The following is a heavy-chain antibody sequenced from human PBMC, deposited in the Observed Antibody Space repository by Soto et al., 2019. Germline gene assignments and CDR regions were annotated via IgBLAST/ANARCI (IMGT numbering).Heavy chain of an antibody. CDR2: INHSGTT. D-gene: IGHD6-19*01. J-gene: IGHJ4*01. CDR1: GGSFSDNY. CDR3: ARHDGFSSGWIFDY. V-gene: IGHV4-34*01. Sequence: SETLSLTCAVYGGSFSDNYWTWIRQSPGKGLEWIGEINHSGTTNYNPSLKSRVTISVDTSKNQFSLKLSSVTAADTAVYYCARHDGFSSGWIFDYWGHGTLVTVSS.